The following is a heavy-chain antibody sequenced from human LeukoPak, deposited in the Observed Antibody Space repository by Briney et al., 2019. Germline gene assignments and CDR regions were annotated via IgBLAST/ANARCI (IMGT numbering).Heavy chain of an antibody. CDR3: ARVYCSSTSCYGYHYYMDV. CDR2: ISSSSSTI. J-gene: IGHJ6*03. Sequence: GGSLRLSCAASGFSFSSYSMNWVRQAPGKRLEGVTYISSSSSTIYYADSVKGRFTISRDNAKNSLYLQMNSLRAEDTAVYYCARVYCSSTSCYGYHYYMDVWGKGTTVTVSS. V-gene: IGHV3-48*01. D-gene: IGHD2-2*01. CDR1: GFSFSSYS.